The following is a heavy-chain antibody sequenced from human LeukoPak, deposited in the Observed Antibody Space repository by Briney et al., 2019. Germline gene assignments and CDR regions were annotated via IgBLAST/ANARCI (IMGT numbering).Heavy chain of an antibody. CDR1: GFIFDTYG. J-gene: IGHJ6*02. D-gene: IGHD1-1*01. V-gene: IGHV3-30*18. Sequence: GGSLRLSCAASGFIFDTYGMLWVRQAPGKGLEWVAVIAYDGSNQYHADSVKGRFTISRDNSKNTLYLQMNSLRGEDTAVYYCAKEKAIGTINYGMDVWGQGTTVTVSS. CDR3: AKEKAIGTINYGMDV. CDR2: IAYDGSNQ.